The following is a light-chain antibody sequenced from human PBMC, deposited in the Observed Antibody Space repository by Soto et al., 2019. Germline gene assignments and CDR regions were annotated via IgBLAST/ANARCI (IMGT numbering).Light chain of an antibody. Sequence: QSALTQPASVSGSPGQSITTSCTGTSSDVGGYNYVSWFQQHPGKVPKLMIYEVSHRPSGVSDRFSGSKSGSTASLTISGLQAEDEADYYCTSFTNSYTWVFGGGTKVTVL. CDR2: EVS. CDR3: TSFTNSYTWV. CDR1: SSDVGGYNY. V-gene: IGLV2-14*01. J-gene: IGLJ3*02.